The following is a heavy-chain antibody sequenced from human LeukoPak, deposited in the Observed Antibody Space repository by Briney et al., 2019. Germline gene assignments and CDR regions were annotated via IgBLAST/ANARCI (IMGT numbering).Heavy chain of an antibody. D-gene: IGHD4-23*01. CDR3: ARGDYGGNKNAFDI. Sequence: SETLSLTCTVSGGSISSGSYYWSWIRQPAGKGLEWIGRIYTSGSTNYNPSLKSRVTISVDTSKNQFSLKLSSVTAAGTAVYYCARGDYGGNKNAFDIWGQGTMVTVSS. J-gene: IGHJ3*02. CDR1: GGSISSGSYY. V-gene: IGHV4-61*02. CDR2: IYTSGST.